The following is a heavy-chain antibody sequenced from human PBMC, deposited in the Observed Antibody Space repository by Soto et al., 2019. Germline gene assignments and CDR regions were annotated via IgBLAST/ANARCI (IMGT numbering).Heavy chain of an antibody. CDR2: ISSSSSYI. V-gene: IGHV3-21*01. J-gene: IGHJ6*02. CDR1: GFTFSSYS. CDR3: ARVLTVIAAGHYYYYGMDV. D-gene: IGHD6-6*01. Sequence: GGSLRLSCAASGFTFSSYSMNWVRQAPGKGLEWVSSISSSSSYIYYADSVKGGFTISRDNAKNSLYLQMNSLRAEDTAVYYCARVLTVIAAGHYYYYGMDVWGQGTTVTVSS.